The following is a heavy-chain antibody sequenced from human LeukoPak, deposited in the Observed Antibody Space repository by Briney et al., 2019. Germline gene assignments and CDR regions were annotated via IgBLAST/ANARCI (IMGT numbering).Heavy chain of an antibody. Sequence: GGSLRLSCAASGFTFSSYEMNWVRQAPGKGLEWVSYISSSGSTIYYADSVKGRFTISRDNAKNSLYLQMNSLRAEDTAVYYCARDTRKIVGASGGDYWGQGTLVTVSS. V-gene: IGHV3-48*03. D-gene: IGHD1-26*01. CDR1: GFTFSSYE. J-gene: IGHJ4*02. CDR3: ARDTRKIVGASGGDY. CDR2: ISSSGSTI.